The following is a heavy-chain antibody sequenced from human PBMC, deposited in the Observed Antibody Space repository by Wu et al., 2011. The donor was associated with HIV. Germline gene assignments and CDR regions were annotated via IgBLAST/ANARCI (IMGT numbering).Heavy chain of an antibody. D-gene: IGHD2-2*01. J-gene: IGHJ1*01. CDR1: GYTFTGYY. CDR3: ARATPCTSCYWST. Sequence: QVHLVQSGAELKKPGASLNVSCKASGYTFTGYYLHWVRQAPGQGLEWMGWINPNSGATNYAQTFQGRVAMTRDTSINTVYMEPSRLRSDDTAVYYCARATPCTSCYWSTWGQGHPGPPSP. CDR2: INPNSGAT. V-gene: IGHV1-2*02.